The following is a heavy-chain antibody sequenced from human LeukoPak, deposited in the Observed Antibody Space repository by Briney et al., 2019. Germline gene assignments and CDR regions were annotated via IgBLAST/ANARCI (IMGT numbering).Heavy chain of an antibody. D-gene: IGHD3-22*01. J-gene: IGHJ3*01. CDR1: GFTFSSYA. CDR3: AKWDLGYYDSSGYLN. Sequence: GGSLRLSCAASGFTFSSYAMSWVRQAPGKGLEWVSAISGSGGSTYYADSVKGRFTISRDNSKNTLYLQMNSLRAEDTAVYYCAKWDLGYYDSSGYLNWGQGTMVTVSS. CDR2: ISGSGGST. V-gene: IGHV3-23*01.